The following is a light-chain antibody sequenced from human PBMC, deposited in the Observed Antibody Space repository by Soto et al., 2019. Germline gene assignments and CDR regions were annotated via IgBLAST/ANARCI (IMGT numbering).Light chain of an antibody. CDR3: QVWDSSSDHPYV. V-gene: IGLV3-21*02. J-gene: IGLJ1*01. CDR1: NIGSKS. Sequence: SYELTQPPSVSVAPGQTARITCGGNNIGSKSVHWYQQKPGQAPVLVVYDDSDRPSGIPERFSGSNSGNTATLTISRVEAGDEAEHYCQVWDSSSDHPYVFGTGTKVTVL. CDR2: DDS.